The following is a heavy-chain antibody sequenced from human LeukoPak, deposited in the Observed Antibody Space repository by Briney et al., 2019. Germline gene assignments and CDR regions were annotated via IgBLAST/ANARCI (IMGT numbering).Heavy chain of an antibody. V-gene: IGHV3-23*01. CDR1: GFTFRTYA. D-gene: IGHD6-19*01. CDR3: AKDGAISVAAPYYFDY. CDR2: ISGSGGST. J-gene: IGHJ4*02. Sequence: PGGSLRLSCAVPGFTFRTYAMTWVRQAPGKGLEWVSAISGSGGSTYYADSVKGRFTISRDNSKNTLSLQMNSLRAEDTAVYYCAKDGAISVAAPYYFDYWGQGTLVTVSS.